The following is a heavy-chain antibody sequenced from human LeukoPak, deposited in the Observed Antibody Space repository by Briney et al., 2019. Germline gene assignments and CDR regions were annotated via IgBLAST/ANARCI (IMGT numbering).Heavy chain of an antibody. Sequence: ASVKVSCKASGYTFTGYYMHWVRQAPGQGLEWMGWIDPIRGGTDYAQKFQGRVTLTTDASISTAYMEISRLRSDDTAVYFCASGYDWGAYWGQGTLVTVSS. CDR3: ASGYDWGAY. J-gene: IGHJ4*02. CDR1: GYTFTGYY. CDR2: IDPIRGGT. D-gene: IGHD5-12*01. V-gene: IGHV1-2*02.